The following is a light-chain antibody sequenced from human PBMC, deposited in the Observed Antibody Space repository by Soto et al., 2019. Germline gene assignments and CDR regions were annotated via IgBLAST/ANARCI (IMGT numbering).Light chain of an antibody. J-gene: IGKJ5*01. V-gene: IGKV3-20*01. CDR2: GAS. CDR3: QQYNTWPPIT. Sequence: EIVLTQSPGTLSLSPGERATLSCRASQSVSSSYLAWYQQKPGQAPWLLIYGASSRATGIPDRFSGSGSGTDFTLTISRLEPEDFAVYYCQQYNTWPPITFGQGTRLEIK. CDR1: QSVSSSY.